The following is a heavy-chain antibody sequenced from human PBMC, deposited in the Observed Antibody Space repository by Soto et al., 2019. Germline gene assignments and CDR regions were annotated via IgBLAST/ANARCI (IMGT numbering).Heavy chain of an antibody. V-gene: IGHV4-59*01. J-gene: IGHJ6*02. D-gene: IGHD2-21*02. CDR1: GRSISRYY. Sequence: PSETLSLTCTVSGRSISRYYWSWLRHPPGKGLEWIGYMYNTGSTIYNPSLKSRVTISVDTSKNQFSLKLNSVTAADTAVYYCARDLWGYCGADCYPLDVWGQGTTVTVS. CDR3: ARDLWGYCGADCYPLDV. CDR2: MYNTGST.